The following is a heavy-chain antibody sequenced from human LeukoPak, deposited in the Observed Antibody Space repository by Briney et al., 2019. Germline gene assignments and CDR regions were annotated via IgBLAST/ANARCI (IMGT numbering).Heavy chain of an antibody. CDR1: GGSFSGYY. D-gene: IGHD2-15*01. V-gene: IGHV4-34*01. J-gene: IGHJ4*02. Sequence: SETLSLTCAVYGGSFSGYYWNWLRQPPGKGLEWIGEINHSGSTNYNPSLKSRVTISVDTSKNQFSLKLSSVTAADTAVYYCASVGYCSGGSCPARYYFDYWGQGTLVTVSS. CDR2: INHSGST. CDR3: ASVGYCSGGSCPARYYFDY.